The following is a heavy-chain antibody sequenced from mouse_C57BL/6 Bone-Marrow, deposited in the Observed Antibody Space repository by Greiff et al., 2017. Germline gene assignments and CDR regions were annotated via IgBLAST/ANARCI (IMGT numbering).Heavy chain of an antibody. J-gene: IGHJ2*01. CDR1: GFTFSDYY. CDR2: INYDGSST. V-gene: IGHV5-16*01. D-gene: IGHD1-1*01. CDR3: ARAHYGSRAYYFDY. Sequence: EVHLVESEGGLVQPGSSMKLSCTASGFTFSDYYMAWVRQVPEKGLEWVANINYDGSSTYYLDSLKSRFIISRDNAKNILYLQMSSLKSEDTATYYCARAHYGSRAYYFDYWGQGTTLTVSS.